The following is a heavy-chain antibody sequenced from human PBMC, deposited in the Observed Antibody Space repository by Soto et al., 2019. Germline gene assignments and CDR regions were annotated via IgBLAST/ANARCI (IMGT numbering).Heavy chain of an antibody. CDR1: GGTFSSYA. CDR2: IIPIFGTA. Sequence: QVQLVQSGAEVKKPGSSVKVSCKASGGTFSSYAISWVRQAPGQGLEWMGGIIPIFGTANYAQKFQGRVTITADESTSTAYMERSSLRSEETAVYYCASRGDIVVVPAAGWFDPWGQGTLVTVSS. CDR3: ASRGDIVVVPAAGWFDP. D-gene: IGHD2-2*01. J-gene: IGHJ5*02. V-gene: IGHV1-69*01.